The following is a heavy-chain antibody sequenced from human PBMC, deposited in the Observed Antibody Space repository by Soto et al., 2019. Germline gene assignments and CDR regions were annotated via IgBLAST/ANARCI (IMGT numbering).Heavy chain of an antibody. CDR1: GFTCSSYW. CDR2: IKQDGSEK. D-gene: IGHD3-3*01. J-gene: IGHJ6*02. CDR3: ARGFLEWLLGQYYYYGMDV. Sequence: XGALGRSCAASGFTCSSYWMSGVRQAPGKGLEWVANIKQDGSEKYYVDSVKGRFTISRDNAKNSLYLQMNSLRAEDTAVYYCARGFLEWLLGQYYYYGMDVWGQGTTVTVSS. V-gene: IGHV3-7*01.